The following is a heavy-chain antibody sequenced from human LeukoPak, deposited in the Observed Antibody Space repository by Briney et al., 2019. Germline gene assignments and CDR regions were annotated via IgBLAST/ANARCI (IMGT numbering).Heavy chain of an antibody. CDR3: ARHDDYGDYVHWYFDL. CDR2: IYYSGST. D-gene: IGHD4-17*01. J-gene: IGHJ2*01. Sequence: SETLSLTCTVSGGSISSSSYYWGWIRQPPGKGLEWIGSIYYSGSTYYNPSLKSRVTISVDTSKNQFSLKLSSVTAADTAVYYCARHDDYGDYVHWYFDLWGRGTLVTVSS. V-gene: IGHV4-39*01. CDR1: GGSISSSSYY.